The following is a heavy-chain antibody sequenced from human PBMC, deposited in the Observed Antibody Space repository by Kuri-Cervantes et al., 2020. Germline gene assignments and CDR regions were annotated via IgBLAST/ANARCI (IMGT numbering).Heavy chain of an antibody. CDR2: SNAGNGNT. CDR1: GYTFTSYA. D-gene: IGHD3-10*01. CDR3: ATDRLWFGELVSYYYGMDV. Sequence: ASVKVSCKASGYTFTSYAMHWVRQAPGQRLEWMGWSNAGNGNTKYSQEFQGRVTITRDTSASTAYMELSSLRSEDMAVYYCATDRLWFGELVSYYYGMDVWGQGTTVTVSS. V-gene: IGHV1-3*02. J-gene: IGHJ6*02.